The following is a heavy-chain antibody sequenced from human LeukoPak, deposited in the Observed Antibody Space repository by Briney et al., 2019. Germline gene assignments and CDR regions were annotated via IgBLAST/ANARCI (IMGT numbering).Heavy chain of an antibody. Sequence: ASVKVSCKASGYTFTSYAIHWVRQAPGQRLGWMGWISAGNGNTKYSQNIQGRVTFISNTSATTAFMELSSLRSEDAAVYYCARDSGSGNNDYWGQGTLVTVSS. V-gene: IGHV1-3*01. CDR2: ISAGNGNT. CDR3: ARDSGSGNNDY. J-gene: IGHJ4*02. CDR1: GYTFTSYA. D-gene: IGHD1-26*01.